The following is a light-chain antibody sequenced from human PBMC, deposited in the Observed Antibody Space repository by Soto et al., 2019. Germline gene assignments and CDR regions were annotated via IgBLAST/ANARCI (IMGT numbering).Light chain of an antibody. Sequence: QSVLTQPASVSGSPGQSITISCTGTSSDVGAYNYVSWYQHHPGKVPKLLIYEVTNRPSGVSDRFSGSKSGNTGSLTISGLQAEDEADYYCSSKRDSSTLFVFGTGTKLTVL. CDR2: EVT. V-gene: IGLV2-14*01. CDR1: SSDVGAYNY. CDR3: SSKRDSSTLFV. J-gene: IGLJ1*01.